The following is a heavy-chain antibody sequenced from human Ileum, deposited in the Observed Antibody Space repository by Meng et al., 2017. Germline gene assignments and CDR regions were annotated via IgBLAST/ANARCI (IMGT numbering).Heavy chain of an antibody. CDR3: ASDY. J-gene: IGHJ4*02. CDR1: GFTFSSYS. V-gene: IGHV3-21*01. Sequence: EGERGGSGGAMVERGGSRRISCEASGFTFSSYSMTGCRQAPWKGLEWVSSISSTNVYIYYADSVKGRFTISRDNAKNSRYLQMNSLRAEYTAVDYCASDYWGKGTLVTVSS. CDR2: ISSTNVYI.